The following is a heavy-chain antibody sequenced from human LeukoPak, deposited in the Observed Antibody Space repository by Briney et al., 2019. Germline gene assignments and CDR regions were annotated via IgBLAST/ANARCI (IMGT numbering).Heavy chain of an antibody. CDR1: GGSISSYY. D-gene: IGHD1-26*01. CDR3: ARQGGSYSFDY. J-gene: IGHJ4*02. V-gene: IGHV4-59*08. CDR2: IYYSGST. Sequence: PSETLSLTCTVSGGSISSYYWSWIRQPPGKGLEWIGYIYYSGSTNYNPSLKSRVTISVDTSKNQFSLKLSSVTAADTAVYYCARQGGSYSFDYWGQGTPVTVSS.